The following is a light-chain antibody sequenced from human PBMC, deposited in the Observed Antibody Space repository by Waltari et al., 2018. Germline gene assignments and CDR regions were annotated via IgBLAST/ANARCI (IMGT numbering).Light chain of an antibody. CDR2: DAS. J-gene: IGKJ1*01. V-gene: IGKV1-12*01. CDR3: QQANDFPPT. Sequence: DIQMTQSPSSVSASVGDRVTITCRASPGIDNWLAWDQLKPGKAPKLLMYDASSLQSSVPSRFSGSGSGTDFTLTISNLQPEDFATYFCQQANDFPPTFGQGTEVEVK. CDR1: PGIDNW.